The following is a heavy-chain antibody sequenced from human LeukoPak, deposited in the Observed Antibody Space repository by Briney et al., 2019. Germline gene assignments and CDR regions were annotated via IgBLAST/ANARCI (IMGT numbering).Heavy chain of an antibody. V-gene: IGHV4-34*01. J-gene: IGHJ4*03. CDR1: GGSFTGYY. Sequence: SETLSLTCAVYGGSFTGYYWSWMRQSPGKGLQWIAEVNHRGDTNYNPSVKGRVTISVDTSKNQFSLTVTSLTAADTAVCYCARGPTISETGYFDYWGQGTLVTVSS. D-gene: IGHD1-1*01. CDR2: VNHRGDT. CDR3: ARGPTISETGYFDY.